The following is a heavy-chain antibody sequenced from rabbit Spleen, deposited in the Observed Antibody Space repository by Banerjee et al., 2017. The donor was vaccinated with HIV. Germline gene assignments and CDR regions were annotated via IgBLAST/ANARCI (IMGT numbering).Heavy chain of an antibody. CDR3: ARDNYAGPGHTFYFDL. J-gene: IGHJ4*01. CDR1: GFDFSRGYD. V-gene: IGHV1S45*01. Sequence: QEQLVESGGGLVKPGASLTLTCKASGFDFSRGYDMCWVRQAPGKGLEWIGCIYTGNVKTYYASWAKGRFTISKTSSTTVTLQMTSLTVADTATYFCARDNYAGPGHTFYFDLWGPGTLVTVS. CDR2: IYTGNVKT. D-gene: IGHD4-2*01.